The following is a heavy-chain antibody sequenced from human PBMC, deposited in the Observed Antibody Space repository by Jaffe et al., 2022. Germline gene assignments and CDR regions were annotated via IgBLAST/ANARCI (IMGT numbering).Heavy chain of an antibody. D-gene: IGHD3-10*01. CDR1: GGSISSYY. CDR2: IYYSGST. J-gene: IGHJ6*03. Sequence: QVQLQESGPGLVKPSETLSLTCTVSGGSISSYYWSWIRQPPGKGLEWIGYIYYSGSTNYNPSLKSRVTISVDTSKNQFSLKLSSVTAADTAVYYCARFTTDSITMVRGAKPGKDYYYYYMDVWGKGTTVTVSS. V-gene: IGHV4-59*01. CDR3: ARFTTDSITMVRGAKPGKDYYYYYMDV.